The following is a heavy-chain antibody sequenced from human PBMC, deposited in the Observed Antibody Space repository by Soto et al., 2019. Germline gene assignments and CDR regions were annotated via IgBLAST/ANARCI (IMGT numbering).Heavy chain of an antibody. J-gene: IGHJ4*02. CDR3: ARYYDSSGYYYLDY. Sequence: SETLSLTCTVSGGSISSFYWSWVRQPPGKGLEWIGFINHSGSTNYSPSLKSRVTISLDTSKNQFSLKLSSVTAADTAVYYCARYYDSSGYYYLDYWGQGTLVTVSS. D-gene: IGHD3-22*01. CDR1: GGSISSFY. CDR2: INHSGST. V-gene: IGHV4-59*12.